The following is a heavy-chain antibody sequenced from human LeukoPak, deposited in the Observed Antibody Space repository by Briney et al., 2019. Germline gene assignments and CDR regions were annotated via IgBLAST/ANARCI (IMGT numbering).Heavy chain of an antibody. V-gene: IGHV3-9*01. J-gene: IGHJ4*02. D-gene: IGHD3-22*01. CDR1: GFTFDDYA. Sequence: GGSLRLSCAASGFTFDDYAMHWVRQAPGKGLEWVSGISWNSGSIGYADSVKGRFTISRDNSKNTLYLQMNSLRAEDTAVYYCARSEGFPYYYDSSGYYYWGQGTLVTVSS. CDR3: ARSEGFPYYYDSSGYYY. CDR2: ISWNSGSI.